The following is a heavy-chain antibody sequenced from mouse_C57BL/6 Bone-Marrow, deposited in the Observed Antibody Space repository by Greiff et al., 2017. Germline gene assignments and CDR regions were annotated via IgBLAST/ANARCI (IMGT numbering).Heavy chain of an antibody. CDR1: GFNIKDDY. V-gene: IGHV14-4*01. D-gene: IGHD2-3*01. Sequence: EVQRVESGAELVRPGASVKLSCTASGFNIKDDYMHWVKQRPEQGLEWIGWIDPENGDTEYASKFQGKATITADTSSNTDYLQLSSLTSEDTAVYYCTTWDGYYWGQGTTLTVSS. J-gene: IGHJ2*01. CDR2: IDPENGDT. CDR3: TTWDGYY.